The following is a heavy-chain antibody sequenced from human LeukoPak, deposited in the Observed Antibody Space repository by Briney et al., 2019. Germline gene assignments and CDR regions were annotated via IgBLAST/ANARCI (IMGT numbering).Heavy chain of an antibody. V-gene: IGHV4-39*01. CDR2: IYYTGST. D-gene: IGHD3-9*01. Sequence: SETLSLTCTVSGGSIISDNYYWGWIRLPPGKGLEWIGSIYYTGSTYYHPSLNSRVTMSVATSMNQIALKVTSMTAADTAVYYCARLLSYDVLTDNYYKYYMDVWGEGTTVTVSS. CDR1: GGSIISDNYY. CDR3: ARLLSYDVLTDNYYKYYMDV. J-gene: IGHJ6*03.